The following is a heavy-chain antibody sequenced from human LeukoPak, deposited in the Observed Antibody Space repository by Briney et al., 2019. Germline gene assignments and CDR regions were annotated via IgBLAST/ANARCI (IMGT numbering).Heavy chain of an antibody. Sequence: SETLSLTCAVYGGSFSGYYWSWIRQPPGKGLEWIGEINHSGSTNYNPSLKSRVTISVDTSKNQFSLKLSSVTAADTAVYYCARVYYDFWSGYYTYFDYWGQGTLVTVSS. CDR2: INHSGST. V-gene: IGHV4-34*01. D-gene: IGHD3-3*01. J-gene: IGHJ4*02. CDR1: GGSFSGYY. CDR3: ARVYYDFWSGYYTYFDY.